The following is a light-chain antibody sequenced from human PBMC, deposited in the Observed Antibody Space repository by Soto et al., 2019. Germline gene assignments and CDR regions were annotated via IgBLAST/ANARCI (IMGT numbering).Light chain of an antibody. V-gene: IGKV1-5*03. CDR2: KAS. CDR3: QQYKTYMYT. Sequence: DVQMTQSPSTLSASVGDRVTITCRASQSISSWLAWYQQKPGKAPKLLIYKASSLEGGVPSRFSGSGSGTEFTLTISSLQPDDFATYYCQQYKTYMYTFAQGTKLEIK. CDR1: QSISSW. J-gene: IGKJ2*01.